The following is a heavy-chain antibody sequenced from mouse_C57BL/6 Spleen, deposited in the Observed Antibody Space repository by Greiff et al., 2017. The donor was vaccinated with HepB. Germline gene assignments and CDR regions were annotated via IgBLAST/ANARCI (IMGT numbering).Heavy chain of an antibody. CDR2: IYPGDGDT. CDR3: ARPITTVVAHWYFYV. J-gene: IGHJ1*03. V-gene: IGHV1-80*01. CDR1: GYAFSSYW. Sequence: VQLQQSGAELVKPGASVKISCKASGYAFSSYWMNWVKQRPGKGLEWIGQIYPGDGDTNYNGKFKGKATLTADKSSSTAYMQLSSLTSEDSAVYFCARPITTVVAHWYFYVWGTGTTVTVSS. D-gene: IGHD1-1*01.